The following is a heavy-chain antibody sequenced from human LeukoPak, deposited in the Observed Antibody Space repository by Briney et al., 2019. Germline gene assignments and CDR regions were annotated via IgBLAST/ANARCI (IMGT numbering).Heavy chain of an antibody. Sequence: SVKVSCKASGGTFSSYAISWVRQAPGQGLEWMGRTIPILGIANYAQKFQGRVTITADKSTSTAYMELSSLRSEDTAVYYCARIEAGVVVVAATPGWFDPWGQGTLVTVSS. D-gene: IGHD2-15*01. CDR1: GGTFSSYA. CDR3: ARIEAGVVVVAATPGWFDP. J-gene: IGHJ5*02. V-gene: IGHV1-69*04. CDR2: TIPILGIA.